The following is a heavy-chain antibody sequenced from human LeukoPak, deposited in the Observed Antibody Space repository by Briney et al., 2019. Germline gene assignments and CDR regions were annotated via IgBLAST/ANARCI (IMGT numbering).Heavy chain of an antibody. D-gene: IGHD3-22*01. CDR1: GFTFSSYA. CDR3: ARDDSSGYHYRFDY. J-gene: IGHJ4*02. CDR2: ISGSGGST. Sequence: PGGSLRLSCAASGFTFSSYAMSWVRQAPGKGLEWVSAISGSGGSTYYADSVKVRFTISRDKSKNTLYLQMNSLRAEDTAVYYCARDDSSGYHYRFDYWGQGTLVTVSS. V-gene: IGHV3-23*01.